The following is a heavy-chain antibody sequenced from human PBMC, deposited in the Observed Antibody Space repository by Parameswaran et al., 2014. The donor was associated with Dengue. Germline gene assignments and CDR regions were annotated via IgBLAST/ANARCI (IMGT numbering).Heavy chain of an antibody. V-gene: IGHV4-39*01. J-gene: IGHJ3*02. Sequence: VRQAPGKGLEWIGSIFYSGSTYYSPSLKSRVAISVHTSKQQFSLKLTSVTAADTAVYYCVRQSYPAFDIWGQGTRVTVSS. CDR2: IFYSGST. CDR3: VRQSYPAFDI. D-gene: IGHD3-16*02.